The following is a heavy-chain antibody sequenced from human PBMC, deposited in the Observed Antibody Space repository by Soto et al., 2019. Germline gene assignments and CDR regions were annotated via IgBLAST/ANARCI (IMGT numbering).Heavy chain of an antibody. Sequence: GASVKVSCKASGYTFTSYGISWVRQAPGQGLEWMGWISAYNGNTNYAQKLQGRVTMTTDTSTSTAYMELRSLRSDDTAVYYCARVLTYYYDSSPNGYWGQGTLVTVSS. CDR2: ISAYNGNT. J-gene: IGHJ4*02. V-gene: IGHV1-18*01. CDR3: ARVLTYYYDSSPNGY. D-gene: IGHD3-22*01. CDR1: GYTFTSYG.